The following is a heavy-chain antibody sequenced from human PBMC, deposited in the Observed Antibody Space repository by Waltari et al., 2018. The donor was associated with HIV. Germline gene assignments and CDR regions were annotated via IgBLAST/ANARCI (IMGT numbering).Heavy chain of an antibody. J-gene: IGHJ4*02. CDR2: SLHSGNT. D-gene: IGHD5-18*01. Sequence: QVQLQESGPGLVKLSETLSLTCSVSGYSIESGYYWGWIRQPPGKALEWIGSSLHSGNTYYNPSLKSRLTISLDTSKNQVSLKLGSVTAADTAVYYCASGSRRGHSHGIDYWGQGTLVTVSS. V-gene: IGHV4-38-2*01. CDR3: ASGSRRGHSHGIDY. CDR1: GYSIESGYY.